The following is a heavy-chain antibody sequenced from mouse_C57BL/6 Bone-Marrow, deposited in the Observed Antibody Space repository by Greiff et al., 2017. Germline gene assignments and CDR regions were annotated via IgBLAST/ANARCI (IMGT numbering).Heavy chain of an antibody. D-gene: IGHD1-1*01. V-gene: IGHV5-6*01. J-gene: IGHJ1*03. CDR1: GFTFSSYG. Sequence: EVHLVESGGDLVKPGGSLKLSCAASGFTFSSYGMSWVRQTPDKRLEWVATISSGGSYTYYPDSVKGRFTISRDKSKNTLYLQMSSLKSEDTAMYYCARQVDYYGSSYWYFDVWGTGTTVTVSS. CDR3: ARQVDYYGSSYWYFDV. CDR2: ISSGGSYT.